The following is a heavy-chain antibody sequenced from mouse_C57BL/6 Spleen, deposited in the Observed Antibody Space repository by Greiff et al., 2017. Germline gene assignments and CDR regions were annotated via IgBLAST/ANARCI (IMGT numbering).Heavy chain of an antibody. Sequence: EVKLQESGGGLVKPGGSLKLSCAASGFTFSSYAMSWVRQTPEKRLEWVATISDGGSYTYYPDNVKGRFTISRDNAKNNLYLQMSHLKSEDTAMYYCARGGAGSSYWYFDVWGTGTTVTVSS. D-gene: IGHD1-1*01. CDR1: GFTFSSYA. CDR2: ISDGGSYT. V-gene: IGHV5-4*03. CDR3: ARGGAGSSYWYFDV. J-gene: IGHJ1*03.